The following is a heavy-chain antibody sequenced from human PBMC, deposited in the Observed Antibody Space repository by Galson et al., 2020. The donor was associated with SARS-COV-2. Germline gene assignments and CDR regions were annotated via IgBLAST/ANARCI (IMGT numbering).Heavy chain of an antibody. CDR3: ARVRHAEIRGVIKGDYFDY. D-gene: IGHD3-10*01. CDR2: INYSGST. CDR1: GGSLSGYY. J-gene: IGHJ4*02. Sequence: SETLSLTCDVSGGSLSGYYWSWIRQPPGKGLEWIGEINYSGSTNYNPSLKSRVTMTVDSSNKQFSLKLSSVSAADTAVYFCARVRHAEIRGVIKGDYFDYWGQGTLVTVSS. V-gene: IGHV4-34*01.